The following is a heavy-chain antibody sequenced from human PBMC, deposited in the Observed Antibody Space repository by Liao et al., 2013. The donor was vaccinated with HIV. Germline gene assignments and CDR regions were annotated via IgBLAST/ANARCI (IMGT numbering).Heavy chain of an antibody. J-gene: IGHJ5*02. V-gene: IGHV4-4*07. CDR1: AGSITNYY. Sequence: QVQLQESGPGLVKPSETLSLTCSVSAGSITNYYWSWIRQPAGKGLEWIGRIYSSGSANYNPSLKSRVTMSVDTSKNQFSLRLSSVTAADTAVYYCARTDQYYDFWNGYENWFDPWGQGTLVTVSS. D-gene: IGHD3-3*01. CDR2: IYSSGSA. CDR3: ARTDQYYDFWNGYENWFDP.